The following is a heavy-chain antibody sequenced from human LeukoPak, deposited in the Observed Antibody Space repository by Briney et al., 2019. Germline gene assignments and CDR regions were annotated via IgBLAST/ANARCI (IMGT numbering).Heavy chain of an antibody. CDR3: ANQVAGPSPNWFDP. Sequence: GGSLRLSCEASGFTFSNYSMNWVRQAPGKGLEWVSAISGSGGSTYYADSVKGRFTISRDNSKNTLYLQMNSLRAEDTAVYYCANQVAGPSPNWFDPWGQGTLVTVSS. D-gene: IGHD6-19*01. J-gene: IGHJ5*02. CDR2: ISGSGGST. V-gene: IGHV3-23*01. CDR1: GFTFSNYS.